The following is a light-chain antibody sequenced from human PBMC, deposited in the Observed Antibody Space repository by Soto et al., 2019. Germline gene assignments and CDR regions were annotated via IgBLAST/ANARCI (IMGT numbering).Light chain of an antibody. CDR2: GAS. V-gene: IGKV3-15*01. Sequence: EIVMTQSPATLSVSPGESATLSCRASQSVSDNLAWYQQKPGQAPRLLIYGASARATGIPARFSGSGSGTEFTLTISSLQSEDFAVYYCQQYNNWPHTFGQGTKLEIK. CDR3: QQYNNWPHT. J-gene: IGKJ2*01. CDR1: QSVSDN.